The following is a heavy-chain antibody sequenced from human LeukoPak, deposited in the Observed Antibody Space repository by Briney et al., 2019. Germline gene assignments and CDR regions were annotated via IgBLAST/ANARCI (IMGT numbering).Heavy chain of an antibody. CDR2: ISAYNGNT. CDR3: ARGGLYCSGGSCYGDWSDP. Sequence: ASVKVSCKASGYTFTSYGISWVRQAPGQGLEWMGWISAYNGNTNYAQKLQGRVTMTTDTSTSTAYMELRSLRSDDTAVYYCARGGLYCSGGSCYGDWSDPWGQGTLVTVSS. D-gene: IGHD2-15*01. V-gene: IGHV1-18*01. J-gene: IGHJ5*02. CDR1: GYTFTSYG.